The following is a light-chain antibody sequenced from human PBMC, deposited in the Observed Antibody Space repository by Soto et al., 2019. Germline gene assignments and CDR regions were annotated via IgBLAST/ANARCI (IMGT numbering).Light chain of an antibody. CDR3: QQYNNYPRT. V-gene: IGKV1-5*01. CDR1: QSLSSW. J-gene: IGKJ1*01. Sequence: DIQTTQSPSTLSASVGDRVSITCRASQSLSSWLAWYQQKPGRAPKLLVYDASSLESGVPSRFSGSGSGTEFTLTISSPQPDDFATYYCQQYNNYPRTFGQGTKVDIK. CDR2: DAS.